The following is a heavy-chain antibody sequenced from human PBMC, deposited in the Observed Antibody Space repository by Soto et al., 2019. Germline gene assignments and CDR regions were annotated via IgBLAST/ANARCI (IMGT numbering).Heavy chain of an antibody. CDR3: ARAGGRYCSGGSCYFDY. J-gene: IGHJ4*02. CDR1: GGTFSSYA. D-gene: IGHD2-15*01. Sequence: SVKVSCKASGGTFSSYAISWVRQAPGQGLEWMGGIIPIFGTANYAQKFQGRVTITADESTSTAYMELSSLRSEDTAVYYCARAGGRYCSGGSCYFDYWGQGTLVTVSS. V-gene: IGHV1-69*13. CDR2: IIPIFGTA.